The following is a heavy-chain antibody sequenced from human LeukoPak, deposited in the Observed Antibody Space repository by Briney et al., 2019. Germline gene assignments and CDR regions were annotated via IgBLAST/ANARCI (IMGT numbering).Heavy chain of an antibody. J-gene: IGHJ5*02. V-gene: IGHV1-2*06. CDR3: AIILRYCSSTSCYGSDP. CDR1: GYTFTGYY. Sequence: GASVKVSCRASGYTFTGYYMHWVRQAPGQGLEWIGRINPNSGGTNYAQKFQGRVTMTRDTSISTAYMELSRLRSDDTAVYYCAIILRYCSSTSCYGSDPWGQGTLVTVSS. CDR2: INPNSGGT. D-gene: IGHD2-2*01.